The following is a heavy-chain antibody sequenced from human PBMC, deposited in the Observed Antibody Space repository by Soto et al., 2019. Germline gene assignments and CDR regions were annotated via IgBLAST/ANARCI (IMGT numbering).Heavy chain of an antibody. CDR2: IYYSGST. Sequence: SETLSLTCTVSGGSISSYYWSWIRQPPGKGLEWIGYIYYSGSTNYNPSLKSRVTISVDTSKNQSSLKLSSVTAADTAVYYCARAAVAGNYNYFDYWGQGTLVTVSS. J-gene: IGHJ4*02. V-gene: IGHV4-59*01. CDR3: ARAAVAGNYNYFDY. CDR1: GGSISSYY. D-gene: IGHD6-19*01.